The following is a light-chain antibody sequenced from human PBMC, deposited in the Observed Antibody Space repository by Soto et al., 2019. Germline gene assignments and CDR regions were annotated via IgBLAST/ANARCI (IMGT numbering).Light chain of an antibody. CDR1: QSISPW. J-gene: IGKJ4*01. CDR2: KAS. Sequence: DIQMTQSPSTLSASVGDSVTITCRASQSISPWLAWYQQKPGKAPTLLIYKASSLEGGVPSRFSGSGSGTDFNITISSLQPDDFATHYCQQYNAYPLTFGGGTTVEIK. CDR3: QQYNAYPLT. V-gene: IGKV1-5*03.